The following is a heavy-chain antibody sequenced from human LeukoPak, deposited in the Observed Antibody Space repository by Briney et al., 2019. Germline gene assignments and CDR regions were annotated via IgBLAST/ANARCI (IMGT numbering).Heavy chain of an antibody. V-gene: IGHV3-11*04. CDR3: ARTTPGSVDV. Sequence: KSGGSLRLSCAASGFTFSDYYMSWIRQAPGKGLEWLSYISSSGSGIFYADSVKGRFTMSRDNAKNSLYLQMNSLRAEDTAVYYCARTTPGSVDVRGKGTTVTVSS. CDR1: GFTFSDYY. D-gene: IGHD3-10*01. CDR2: ISSSGSGI. J-gene: IGHJ6*04.